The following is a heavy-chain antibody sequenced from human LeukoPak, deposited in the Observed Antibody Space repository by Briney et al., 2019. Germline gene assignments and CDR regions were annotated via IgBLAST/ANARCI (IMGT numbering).Heavy chain of an antibody. J-gene: IGHJ4*02. CDR3: ARYPFDGYNYYFDY. CDR2: IYYSGST. D-gene: IGHD5-24*01. Sequence: SETLSLTCTVSGGSISSYYWSWIRQPPGKGLEWIGYIYYSGSTKYNPSLKSRVTISVDTSKNQFSLRLSSVTAADTSVYYCARYPFDGYNYYFDYWGQGTLVTVSS. V-gene: IGHV4-59*01. CDR1: GGSISSYY.